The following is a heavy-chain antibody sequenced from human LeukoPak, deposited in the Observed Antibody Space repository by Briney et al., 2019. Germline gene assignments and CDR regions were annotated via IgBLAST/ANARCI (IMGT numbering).Heavy chain of an antibody. CDR3: AREGSDWNRNYYYYYYMDV. V-gene: IGHV4-34*01. CDR1: GGSFSGYY. J-gene: IGHJ6*03. CDR2: INHSGST. D-gene: IGHD1-1*01. Sequence: PSETLSLTCAVYGGSFSGYYWSWIRQPPGKGLEWIGEINHSGSTNYNPSLKSRVTISVDTSKNQFSLKLSSVTAADTAVYYSAREGSDWNRNYYYYYYMDVWGKGTTVTVSS.